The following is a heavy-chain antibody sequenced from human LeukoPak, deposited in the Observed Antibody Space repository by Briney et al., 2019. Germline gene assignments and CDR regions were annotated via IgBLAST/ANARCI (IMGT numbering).Heavy chain of an antibody. Sequence: PSETLSLTCTVSGGSISSYYWSWIRQPAGKGLEWIGRIYTSGSTNYNPSLKSRVTMSVNTPKNQFSLTLSSVTAADTAVYYCARAATTVTREIWGQGTMVTVSS. D-gene: IGHD4-17*01. J-gene: IGHJ3*02. CDR2: IYTSGST. V-gene: IGHV4-4*07. CDR1: GGSISSYY. CDR3: ARAATTVTREI.